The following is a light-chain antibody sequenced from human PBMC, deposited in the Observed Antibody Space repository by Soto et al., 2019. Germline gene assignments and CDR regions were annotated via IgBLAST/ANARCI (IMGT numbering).Light chain of an antibody. V-gene: IGLV1-47*01. J-gene: IGLJ3*02. CDR2: KNN. CDR3: AAWDDSLSAWV. Sequence: QSVLTQPPSASGTPGQKVFISCSGSSSNIGGTNYAYWYQQRPGTAPKLIIFKNNQRPSGVPDRFSGSNSGSSASLAISGLRSEDEADYFCAAWDDSLSAWVFGGGTQLTVL. CDR1: SSNIGGTNY.